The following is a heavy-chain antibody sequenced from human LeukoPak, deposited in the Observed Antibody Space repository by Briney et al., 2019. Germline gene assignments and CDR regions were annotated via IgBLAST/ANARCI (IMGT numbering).Heavy chain of an antibody. CDR3: ATHFEVGGSSSPYDAFYI. D-gene: IGHD6-6*01. CDR2: IYYSGST. CDR1: GASISSYY. J-gene: IGHJ3*02. Sequence: SETLSLTCTVSGASISSYYWSWIRQPPGKGLEWIGYIYYSGSTNYNPSLKSRVTISVDTSKNQFSLKLSSVTAADTAVYYCATHFEVGGSSSPYDAFYIWGQGTMVTVSS. V-gene: IGHV4-59*01.